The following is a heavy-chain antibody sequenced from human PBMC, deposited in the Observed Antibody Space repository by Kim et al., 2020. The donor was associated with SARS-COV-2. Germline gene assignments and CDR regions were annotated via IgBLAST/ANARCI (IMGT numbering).Heavy chain of an antibody. CDR3: ARDLPEYSSSPFDY. V-gene: IGHV1-18*01. CDR1: GYTFTSYG. CDR2: ISAYNGNT. J-gene: IGHJ4*02. D-gene: IGHD6-6*01. Sequence: ASVKVSCKASGYTFTSYGISWVRQAPGHGLEWMGWISAYNGNTNYAQKLQGRVTMTTDTSTSTAYMELRSLRSDDTAVYYCARDLPEYSSSPFDYWGQGTLVTVSS.